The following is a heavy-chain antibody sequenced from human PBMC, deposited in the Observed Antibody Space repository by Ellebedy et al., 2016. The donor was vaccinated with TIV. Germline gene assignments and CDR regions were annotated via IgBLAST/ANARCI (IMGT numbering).Heavy chain of an antibody. Sequence: AASVKVSCQSSGYTFTSYTIHWARQASGQGLEWMGWMNPNSGDTGYALKFQGRVTMTTNRSVSTAYMELLSLASDDTAMYYCAREGGRGYGEIDDWGQGTLVTVSS. J-gene: IGHJ4*02. D-gene: IGHD4-17*01. CDR3: AREGGRGYGEIDD. CDR2: MNPNSGDT. V-gene: IGHV1-8*01. CDR1: GYTFTSYT.